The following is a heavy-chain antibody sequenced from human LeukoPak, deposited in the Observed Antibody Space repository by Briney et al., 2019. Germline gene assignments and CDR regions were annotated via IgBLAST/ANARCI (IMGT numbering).Heavy chain of an antibody. J-gene: IGHJ4*02. V-gene: IGHV4-34*01. D-gene: IGHD2-8*01. CDR3: ARAPLISRVFDY. CDR2: INHSGST. CDR1: GVSFSGYY. Sequence: SETLSLTCAVYGVSFSGYYWSWIRQPPGKGLEWIGEINHSGSTNYNPSLKSRVTISVDTSKNQFSLKLSSVTAADTAVYYCARAPLISRVFDYWGQGTLVTVSS.